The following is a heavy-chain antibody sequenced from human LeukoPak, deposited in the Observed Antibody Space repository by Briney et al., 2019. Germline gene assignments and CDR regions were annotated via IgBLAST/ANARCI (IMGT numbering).Heavy chain of an antibody. J-gene: IGHJ4*02. D-gene: IGHD6-6*01. Sequence: PGRSLRLSCAAPGFTFTSYAMHWVRQAPGQRLEWMGWINAGNGNTKYSQKFQGRVTITRDTSASTAYMELSSLRSEDTAVYYCARGDSSSSGFDYWGQGTLVTVSS. V-gene: IGHV1-3*01. CDR1: GFTFTSYA. CDR2: INAGNGNT. CDR3: ARGDSSSSGFDY.